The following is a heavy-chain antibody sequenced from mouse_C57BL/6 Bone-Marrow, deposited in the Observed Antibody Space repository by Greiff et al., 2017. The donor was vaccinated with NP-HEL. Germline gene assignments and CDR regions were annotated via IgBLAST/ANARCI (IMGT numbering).Heavy chain of an antibody. CDR1: GYTFTSYW. D-gene: IGHD4-1*01. CDR2: IYPGSGST. Sequence: QVHVKQPGAELVKPGASVKMSCKASGYTFTSYWITWVKQRPGQGLEWIGDIYPGSGSTNYNEKFKSKATLTVDTSSSTAYMQLSSLTSEDSAVYYCAPNWDYAMDYWGQGTSVTVSS. CDR3: APNWDYAMDY. V-gene: IGHV1-55*01. J-gene: IGHJ4*01.